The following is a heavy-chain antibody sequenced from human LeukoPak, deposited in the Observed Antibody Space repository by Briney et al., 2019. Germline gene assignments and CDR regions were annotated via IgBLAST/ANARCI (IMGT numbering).Heavy chain of an antibody. CDR1: GGSISSSSYY. D-gene: IGHD5-18*01. V-gene: IGHV4-39*07. J-gene: IGHJ6*03. CDR3: AREIWGYSYGTAYYYYYMDV. CDR2: IYYSGST. Sequence: SETLSLTCTVSGGSISSSSYYWGWIRQPPGKGLEWIGSIYYSGSTNYNPSLKSRVTISVDTSKNQFSLKLSSVTAADTAVYYCAREIWGYSYGTAYYYYYMDVWGKGTTVTVSS.